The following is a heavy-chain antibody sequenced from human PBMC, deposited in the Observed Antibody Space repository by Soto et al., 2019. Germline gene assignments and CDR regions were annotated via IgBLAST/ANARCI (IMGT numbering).Heavy chain of an antibody. J-gene: IGHJ6*02. V-gene: IGHV4-34*09. Sequence: SETLSLTCAVYGGSFSGYYWSWIPQPPGKGLEWIGEINHRGSLYYNPSLKSRVSMSVDTSKNQCSLNLRSVTPADTAVYYCARSLHQRQGRNMAVWGQGTTVTVSS. CDR2: INHRGSL. CDR1: GGSFSGYY. D-gene: IGHD1-1*01. CDR3: ARSLHQRQGRNMAV.